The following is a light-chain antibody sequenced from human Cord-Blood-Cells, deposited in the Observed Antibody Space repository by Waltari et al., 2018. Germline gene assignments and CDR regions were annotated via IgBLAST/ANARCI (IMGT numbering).Light chain of an antibody. CDR2: DAS. J-gene: IGKJ5*01. Sequence: IVLTQSQATLSLSPGERATLSCRASQSVSSYLAWYQQKPGQAPRLLNYDASNRATGIPARFSGSGSGTDFTLTISSLEPEDFAVYYCQQRSNWPPITFGQGTRLEIK. V-gene: IGKV3-11*01. CDR1: QSVSSY. CDR3: QQRSNWPPIT.